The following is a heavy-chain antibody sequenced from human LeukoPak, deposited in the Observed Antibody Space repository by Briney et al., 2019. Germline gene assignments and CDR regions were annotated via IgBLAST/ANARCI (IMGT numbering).Heavy chain of an antibody. Sequence: GGSLRLSCAASGFTFRSYGMYWVRQAPGKGLEWVAFIRYDGSNKHYADSVKGRFTISRDSAKNSLFLQMSSLRAEDTALYFCARGGYSYGYAGVSPHYMAIWGKGTIVTVSS. D-gene: IGHD5-18*01. CDR2: IRYDGSNK. V-gene: IGHV3-30*02. J-gene: IGHJ6*03. CDR1: GFTFRSYG. CDR3: ARGGYSYGYAGVSPHYMAI.